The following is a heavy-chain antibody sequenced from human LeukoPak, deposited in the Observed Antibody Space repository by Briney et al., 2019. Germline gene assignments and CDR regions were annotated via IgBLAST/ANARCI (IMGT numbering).Heavy chain of an antibody. CDR3: ARAPRGGATEIDY. D-gene: IGHD1-26*01. Sequence: GGSLRLSCVASGFTVSSNYMSWVSQAPGKGLEWVSVIYSGGSTYYADSVKGRFTISRDNSKNTLYLQMNSLRAEDTAVYYCARAPRGGATEIDYWGQGTLVTVSS. CDR1: GFTVSSNY. V-gene: IGHV3-53*01. J-gene: IGHJ4*02. CDR2: IYSGGST.